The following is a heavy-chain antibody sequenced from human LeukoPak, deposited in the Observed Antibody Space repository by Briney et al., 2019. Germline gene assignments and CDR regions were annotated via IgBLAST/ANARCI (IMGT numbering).Heavy chain of an antibody. Sequence: ASVKVSCKASGYTFPVYYMHSVRQAPGQGLEWMGWINPNSGGTNYAQKFQGRVTMTRDTSISTAYMELSRLRSDDTAVYYCAGSSGYSSSGYFDYWGQGPVAMVSS. CDR1: GYTFPVYY. CDR2: INPNSGGT. CDR3: AGSSGYSSSGYFDY. J-gene: IGHJ4*01. D-gene: IGHD6-13*01. V-gene: IGHV1-2*02.